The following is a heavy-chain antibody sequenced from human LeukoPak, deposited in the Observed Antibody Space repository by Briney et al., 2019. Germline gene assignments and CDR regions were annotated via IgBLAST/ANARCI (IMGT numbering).Heavy chain of an antibody. V-gene: IGHV1-69*06. Sequence: SVKVSCKASGYTFTSYYMHWVRQAPGQGLEWMGGIIPFFGTANYAQKFQGRVTITADKSTNTAYMELSSLRSEDTAVYYCAGGRYSPRLSPTMNYYYYYYMDVWGKGTVVTVSS. D-gene: IGHD5-18*01. CDR1: GYTFTSYY. CDR3: AGGRYSPRLSPTMNYYYYYYMDV. J-gene: IGHJ6*03. CDR2: IIPFFGTA.